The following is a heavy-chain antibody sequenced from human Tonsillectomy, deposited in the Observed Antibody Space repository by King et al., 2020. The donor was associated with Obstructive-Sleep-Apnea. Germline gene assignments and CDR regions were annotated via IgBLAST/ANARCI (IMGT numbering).Heavy chain of an antibody. CDR2: ISAYTGNT. D-gene: IGHD4-17*01. CDR3: ARDSPDYGDYDY. V-gene: IGHV1-18*01. CDR1: GYTFTSYG. Sequence: QLVQSGAEVKKPGASLKVSCKTSGYTFTSYGISWVRQAPGQGLEWMGWISAYTGNTHYAQKLQGRVTMTTDTSTSTAYMELRSLRSDDPAVYYCARDSPDYGDYDYWGQGTLVTVSS. J-gene: IGHJ4*02.